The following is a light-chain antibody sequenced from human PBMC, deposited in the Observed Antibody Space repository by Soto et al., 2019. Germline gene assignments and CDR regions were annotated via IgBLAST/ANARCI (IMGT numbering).Light chain of an antibody. V-gene: IGKV3-20*01. CDR3: QQANSFPIT. Sequence: IVLTQSPCTLSLSPGERATLSCRASQSVSNNYLAWYQQKPGQAPRLLIYGASSRATGIPDRFSGSGYGTDFTLTISSLQPEDFAAYYCQQANSFPITFGQGTRLEIK. CDR1: QSVSNNY. J-gene: IGKJ5*01. CDR2: GAS.